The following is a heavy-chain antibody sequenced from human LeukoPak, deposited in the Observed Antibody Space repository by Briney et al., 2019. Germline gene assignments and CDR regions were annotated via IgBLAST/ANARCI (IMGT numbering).Heavy chain of an antibody. J-gene: IGHJ4*02. Sequence: GGSLRLSCAASGFTFSSHGMNWVRQAPGQGLEWVSVISGSGVGTYYADSVKGRFTISRDNSKNTLYLQMNSLRAEDTAVYYCARDRTASDYWGQGTLVTASS. D-gene: IGHD4-17*01. CDR3: ARDRTASDY. V-gene: IGHV3-23*01. CDR1: GFTFSSHG. CDR2: ISGSGVGT.